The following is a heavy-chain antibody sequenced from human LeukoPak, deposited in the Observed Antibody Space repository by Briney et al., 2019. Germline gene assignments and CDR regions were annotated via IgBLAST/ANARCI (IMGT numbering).Heavy chain of an antibody. D-gene: IGHD2-21*02. V-gene: IGHV3-11*06. CDR3: ARVRGGDTYGMDV. CDR1: GFSFSDYY. Sequence: GGSLRLSCAASGFSFSDYYMSWIRQAPGKGLEWVSYISSSSSYTNYADSVKGRFTISRDNAKNSLYLQMNSLRAEDTAVYYCARVRGGDTYGMDVWGQGTTVTVSS. CDR2: ISSSSSYT. J-gene: IGHJ6*02.